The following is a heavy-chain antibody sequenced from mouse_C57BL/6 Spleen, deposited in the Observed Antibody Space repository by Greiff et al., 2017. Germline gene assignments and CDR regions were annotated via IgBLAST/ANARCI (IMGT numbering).Heavy chain of an antibody. J-gene: IGHJ2*01. Sequence: SGPELVKPGASVKISCKASGYAFSSSWMNWVKQRPGKGLEWIGRIYPGDGDTNYNGKFKGKATLTADKSSSTAYMQLSSLTSEDSAVYFCARSTPDYFDYWGQGTTLTVSA. CDR1: GYAFSSSW. CDR2: IYPGDGDT. V-gene: IGHV1-82*01. CDR3: ARSTPDYFDY. D-gene: IGHD4-1*02.